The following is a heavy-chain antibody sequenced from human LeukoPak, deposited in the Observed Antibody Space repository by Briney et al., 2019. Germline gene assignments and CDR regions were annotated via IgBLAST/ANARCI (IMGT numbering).Heavy chain of an antibody. D-gene: IGHD3-10*01. V-gene: IGHV4-61*02. CDR2: IYTSGST. J-gene: IGHJ4*02. CDR3: AATMVRGVFSSDY. Sequence: SETLSLTCTVSGGSISSGSYYWSWIRQPAGKGLEWIGRIYTSGSTNYNPSLKSRVTISVDTSKNQFSLKLSSVTAADTAVYYCAATMVRGVFSSDYWGQGTLVTVSS. CDR1: GGSISSGSYY.